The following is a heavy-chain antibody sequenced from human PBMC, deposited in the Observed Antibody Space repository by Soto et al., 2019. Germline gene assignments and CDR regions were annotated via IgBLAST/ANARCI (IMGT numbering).Heavy chain of an antibody. V-gene: IGHV1-46*01. J-gene: IGHJ6*02. Sequence: QVQLVQSGAEVKKPGASVKVSCKASRYTFTRYYMNWVRQAPGQGLEWMGIINPRDGSTSYAQRFQGRVSLTRDTSTTTVYMELSSLRSEDTAVYYCATPDSTIPYYFYGMDVWSQGTMVTVSS. CDR3: ATPDSTIPYYFYGMDV. CDR2: INPRDGST. CDR1: RYTFTRYY. D-gene: IGHD3-10*01.